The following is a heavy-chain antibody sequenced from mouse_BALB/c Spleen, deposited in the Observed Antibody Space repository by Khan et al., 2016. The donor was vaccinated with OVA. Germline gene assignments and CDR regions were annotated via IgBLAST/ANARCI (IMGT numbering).Heavy chain of an antibody. CDR3: ARNEGMITTNYYAMDY. J-gene: IGHJ4*01. CDR2: IWGGGST. Sequence: QVQLKESGPGLVAPSQSLSITCTVSGFSLSRYSVHWVRQPPGKGLEWLGMIWGGGSTDYNSALKSRLSISKDNSKSQVFLKMNSLQTDDTAMYYWARNEGMITTNYYAMDYWGQGTSVTVSS. V-gene: IGHV2-6-4*01. D-gene: IGHD2-4*01. CDR1: GFSLSRYS.